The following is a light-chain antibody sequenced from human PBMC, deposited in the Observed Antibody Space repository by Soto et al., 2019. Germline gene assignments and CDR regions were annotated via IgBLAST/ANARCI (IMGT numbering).Light chain of an antibody. Sequence: QSALTQPPSASGTPGRRVTISCSGSSSNIGSNTVNWYQQLPGTAPKLLIYSNNQRPSGVPDRFSGSKSGTSASLAVSGLQSEDEADYYCAAWDDSLNEVVFGGGTKVTVL. J-gene: IGLJ2*01. V-gene: IGLV1-44*01. CDR1: SSNIGSNT. CDR3: AAWDDSLNEVV. CDR2: SNN.